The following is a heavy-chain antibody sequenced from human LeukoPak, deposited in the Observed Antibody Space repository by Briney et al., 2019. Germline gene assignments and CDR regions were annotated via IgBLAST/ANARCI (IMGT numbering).Heavy chain of an antibody. CDR2: IIPIFGTA. Sequence: ASVKVSCKASGGTFSSYAISWMRQAPGQGLEWMGGIIPIFGTANYAQKFQGRVTITADKSTSTAYMELSSLRSEDTAVYYCARMGIQLTFDYWGQGTLVTVSS. D-gene: IGHD5-18*01. CDR1: GGTFSSYA. J-gene: IGHJ4*02. CDR3: ARMGIQLTFDY. V-gene: IGHV1-69*06.